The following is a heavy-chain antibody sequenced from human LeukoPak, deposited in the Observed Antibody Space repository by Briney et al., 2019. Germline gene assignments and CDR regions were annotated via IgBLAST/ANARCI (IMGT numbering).Heavy chain of an antibody. CDR1: GFTFSIYG. CDR2: ISYDGSNK. CDR3: ARVEDYYDSSGYYFGY. J-gene: IGHJ4*02. D-gene: IGHD3-22*01. Sequence: PGGSLRLSCAASGFTFSIYGMHWVRQAPGKGLEWVAVISYDGSNKYYADSVKGRFTISRDNSKNTLYLQMGSLRAEDMAVYYCARVEDYYDSSGYYFGYWGQGTLVTVSS. V-gene: IGHV3-30*03.